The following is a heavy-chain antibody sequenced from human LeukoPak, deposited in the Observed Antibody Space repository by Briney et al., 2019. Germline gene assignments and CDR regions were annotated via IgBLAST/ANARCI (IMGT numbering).Heavy chain of an antibody. Sequence: GGSLRLSCAASGFTLSSYAMSWVRQGPGKGLEWVSAISVSGNTYHADSVKGRFTISRDSSKNTLYLQMNSLRAEDAAVYYCAKAPVTTCSGAYCYPFDYWGQGTRVAVSP. CDR1: GFTLSSYA. CDR2: ISVSGNT. CDR3: AKAPVTTCSGAYCYPFDY. V-gene: IGHV3-23*01. J-gene: IGHJ4*02. D-gene: IGHD2-15*01.